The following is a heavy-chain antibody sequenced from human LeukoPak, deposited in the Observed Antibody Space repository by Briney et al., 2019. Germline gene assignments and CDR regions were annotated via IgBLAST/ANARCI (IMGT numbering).Heavy chain of an antibody. V-gene: IGHV4-59*01. CDR1: GGSISSYY. CDR3: ARRGFGDWFDP. Sequence: SSETLSLTCTVSGGSISSYYWSWIRQPPGKGLEWIGYIYFSGSTNYNPSLKSRVTISVHTSTNQLSLQLSAVTAADTAVYYCARRGFGDWFDPWGQGTLVTVSS. CDR2: IYFSGST. D-gene: IGHD3-10*01. J-gene: IGHJ5*02.